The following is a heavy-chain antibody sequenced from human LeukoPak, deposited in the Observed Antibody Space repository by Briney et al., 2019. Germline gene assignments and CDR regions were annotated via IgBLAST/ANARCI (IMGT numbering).Heavy chain of an antibody. CDR1: GGSISSGDYY. D-gene: IGHD6-13*01. CDR3: ARHVIAAGDAFDI. CDR2: IYYSGST. J-gene: IGHJ3*02. Sequence: NPSETLSLTCTVSGGSISSGDYYWSWIRQPPGKGLEWIGYIYYSGSTNYNPSLKSRVTISVDTSKNQFSLKLSSVTAADTAVYYCARHVIAAGDAFDIWGQGTMVTVSS. V-gene: IGHV4-61*08.